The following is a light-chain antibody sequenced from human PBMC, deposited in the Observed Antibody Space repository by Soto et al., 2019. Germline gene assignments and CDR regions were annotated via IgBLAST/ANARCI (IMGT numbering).Light chain of an antibody. CDR1: SSDVGGYNY. Sequence: QSVLTQPASVSGSPGQSITISCTGTSSDVGGYNYVSWYQQHPGKAPKLVIYDVTNRPSGVSNRFSGSKSGNTASLIISGLQAEDESDYYCSSFTTRSTLVFGGGTKVTVL. CDR2: DVT. CDR3: SSFTTRSTLV. V-gene: IGLV2-14*01. J-gene: IGLJ2*01.